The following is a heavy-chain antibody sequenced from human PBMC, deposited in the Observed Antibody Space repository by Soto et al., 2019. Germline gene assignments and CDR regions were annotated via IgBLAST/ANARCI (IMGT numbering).Heavy chain of an antibody. V-gene: IGHV3-30-3*01. CDR3: ASVFVATSMNDGMDV. CDR1: GFTFSDFA. CDR2: ISYDGNTK. J-gene: IGHJ6*02. D-gene: IGHD1-1*01. Sequence: QVQLVESGGGVVQPGRSLRLSCAASGFTFSDFAMHWVRQVPGKGLEWVAVISYDGNTKYHADSVKGRFSISRDDSKSTCYLQMNSLRAEDTAVYFWASVFVATSMNDGMDVWGQGTTLSVSS.